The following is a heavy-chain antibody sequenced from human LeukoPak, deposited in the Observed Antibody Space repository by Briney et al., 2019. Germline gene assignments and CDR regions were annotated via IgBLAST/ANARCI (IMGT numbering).Heavy chain of an antibody. J-gene: IGHJ4*02. CDR1: GYTFTGYY. D-gene: IGHD1-26*01. Sequence: ASVKVSCKASGYTFTGYYMHWVRQAPGQGLEWMGWINPNSGGTNYAQKFQGRVTMTRDTSISTAYMELSRLRSDDTAVYYCARDIKWEPSGPDYWGQGTLVTVSS. CDR3: ARDIKWEPSGPDY. CDR2: INPNSGGT. V-gene: IGHV1-2*02.